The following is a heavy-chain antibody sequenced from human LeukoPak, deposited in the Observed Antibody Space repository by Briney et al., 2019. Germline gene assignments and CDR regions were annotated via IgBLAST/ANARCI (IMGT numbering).Heavy chain of an antibody. J-gene: IGHJ4*02. CDR3: AKDRTAGYDGLVDY. D-gene: IGHD5-12*01. Sequence: GGSLRLSCAASGFTFSNYGMHWVRRAPGKGLEWVAVISYDGSNKYYTDSVKGRFTISRDNSKNTLYLQMNGLRAEDTAVYYCAKDRTAGYDGLVDYWGQGTLVTVSS. V-gene: IGHV3-30*18. CDR1: GFTFSNYG. CDR2: ISYDGSNK.